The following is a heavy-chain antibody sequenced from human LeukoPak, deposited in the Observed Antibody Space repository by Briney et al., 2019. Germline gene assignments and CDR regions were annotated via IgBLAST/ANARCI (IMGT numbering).Heavy chain of an antibody. Sequence: ASVKVSCKASGYTFTSYGISWVRQAPGQGLEWMGWISAYNGNTNYAQKLQGRVTVTTDTSTSTAYMELRSLRSDDTAVYYCARDGNYGDYTDAFDIWGQGTMVTVSS. CDR3: ARDGNYGDYTDAFDI. CDR2: ISAYNGNT. J-gene: IGHJ3*02. V-gene: IGHV1-18*04. D-gene: IGHD4-17*01. CDR1: GYTFTSYG.